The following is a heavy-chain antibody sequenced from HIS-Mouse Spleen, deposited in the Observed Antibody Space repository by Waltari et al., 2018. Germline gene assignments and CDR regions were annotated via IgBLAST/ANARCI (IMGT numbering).Heavy chain of an antibody. J-gene: IGHJ5*02. V-gene: IGHV4-30-4*01. Sequence: QVQLQESGPGLVKPSQTLSLTCTVSGGPISSGDYYWSWIRQPPGKGLEWIGYIFYSGSTYYSPSLKSRVTISVDTSKNQFSLKLSSVTAADTAVYYCARAQLGNWFDPWGQGTLVTVSS. CDR2: IFYSGST. D-gene: IGHD7-27*01. CDR3: ARAQLGNWFDP. CDR1: GGPISSGDYY.